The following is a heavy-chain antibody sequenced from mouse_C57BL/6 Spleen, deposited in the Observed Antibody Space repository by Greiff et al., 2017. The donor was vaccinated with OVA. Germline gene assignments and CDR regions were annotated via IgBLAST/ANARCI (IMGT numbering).Heavy chain of an antibody. D-gene: IGHD1-1*01. J-gene: IGHJ1*03. Sequence: QVQLKESGAELVRPGASVTLSCKASRYTFTDYEMHWVKQTPVHGLEWIGAIDPETGGTAYNQKFKGKAILTADKSSSTAYMELRSLTSEDSAVYYCTNYYYGSSYRYFDVWGTGTTVTVSS. V-gene: IGHV1-15*01. CDR2: IDPETGGT. CDR1: RYTFTDYE. CDR3: TNYYYGSSYRYFDV.